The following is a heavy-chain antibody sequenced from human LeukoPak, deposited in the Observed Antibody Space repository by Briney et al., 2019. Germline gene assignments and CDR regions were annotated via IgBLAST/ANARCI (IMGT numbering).Heavy chain of an antibody. J-gene: IGHJ4*02. Sequence: SGTLSLTCAVSGGSISSSNWWSWVRQPPGKGLEWIGEIYHSGSTNYNPSLKSRVTISVDKSKNQFSLKLSSVTAADTAVYYCARVGNYYDSSGNHDYWGQGTLVTVSS. CDR2: IYHSGST. V-gene: IGHV4-4*02. CDR3: ARVGNYYDSSGNHDY. D-gene: IGHD3-22*01. CDR1: GGSISSSNW.